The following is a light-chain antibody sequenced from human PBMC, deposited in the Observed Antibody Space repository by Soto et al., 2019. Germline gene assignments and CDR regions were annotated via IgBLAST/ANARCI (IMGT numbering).Light chain of an antibody. J-gene: IGKJ2*01. CDR2: GAS. CDR3: QQYGRSPLMYS. V-gene: IGKV3-20*01. CDR1: QSVTSNF. Sequence: EIVLTQSPGTLSLSPGERATLSCRASQSVTSNFLAWYQQKPGQAPRLLIYGASTRAAGVPDRFSGSGSGTEFTLTITTLEPEEFAVYCCQQYGRSPLMYSFGQGTKV.